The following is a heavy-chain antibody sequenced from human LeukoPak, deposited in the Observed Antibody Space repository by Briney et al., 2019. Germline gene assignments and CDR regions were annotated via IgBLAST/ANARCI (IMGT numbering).Heavy chain of an antibody. J-gene: IGHJ4*02. CDR3: AKDNRRHYTSGPNPDSLH. Sequence: GGSLRLSCAGSGFIFNNYAMHWVRQPPGKGLEWVSGISWNSGSIDYADSVKGRFTISRDNARNSLYLQMNSLRVEDTAFYYCAKDNRRHYTSGPNPDSLHWGQGALVTVSS. V-gene: IGHV3-9*01. CDR2: ISWNSGSI. D-gene: IGHD6-19*01. CDR1: GFIFNNYA.